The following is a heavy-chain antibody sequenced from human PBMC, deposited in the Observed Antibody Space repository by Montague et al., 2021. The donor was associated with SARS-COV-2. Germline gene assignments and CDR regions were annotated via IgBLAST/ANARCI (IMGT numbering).Heavy chain of an antibody. D-gene: IGHD3-9*01. V-gene: IGHV3-48*04. CDR3: ARDLRWVYYDILTGYYRPLDY. Sequence: SLRLSCAASGFTFSCYSMNWVRQAPGKGPEWVSYISNTSSTIYYAASVKGRFTISRDNAKNSLYLQMTSLRAEDTAVYYCARDLRWVYYDILTGYYRPLDYWGQGTLVTVSS. J-gene: IGHJ4*02. CDR2: ISNTSSTI. CDR1: GFTFSCYS.